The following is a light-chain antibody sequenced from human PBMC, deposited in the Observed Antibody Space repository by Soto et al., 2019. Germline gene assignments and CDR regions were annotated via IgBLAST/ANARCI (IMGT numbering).Light chain of an antibody. CDR1: SSNIGAGYD. CDR3: QSYDDSLTASV. CDR2: NND. Sequence: QSVLTQPPSVSGAPGQRVTISCTGSSSNIGAGYDVHWYQQLPGTAPKLLIYNNDNRPSGVPGRFSGSKSGTSASLAITGLQAADEADYYCQSYDDSLTASVFGGGTKLTVL. J-gene: IGLJ3*02. V-gene: IGLV1-40*01.